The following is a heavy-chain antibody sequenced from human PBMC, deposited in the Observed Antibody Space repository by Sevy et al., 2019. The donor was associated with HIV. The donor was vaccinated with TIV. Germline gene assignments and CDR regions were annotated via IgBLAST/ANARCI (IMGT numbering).Heavy chain of an antibody. CDR1: GFIFSDFY. CDR3: ARDHVVVEPLANYGMDV. V-gene: IGHV3-11*01. Sequence: GWSLRLSCAASGFIFSDFYMSWVRQAPGKGLEWISYISSRGSTIDYADSVKGRFTISRDNAKNSLYLQMNSLTAEDTAVYYCARDHVVVEPLANYGMDVWGQGTTVTVSS. CDR2: ISSRGSTI. D-gene: IGHD2-2*01. J-gene: IGHJ6*02.